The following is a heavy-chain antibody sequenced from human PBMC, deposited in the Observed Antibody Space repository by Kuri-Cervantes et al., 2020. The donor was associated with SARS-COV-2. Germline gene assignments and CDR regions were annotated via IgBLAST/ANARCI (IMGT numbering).Heavy chain of an antibody. V-gene: IGHV3-23*01. D-gene: IGHD2-2*01. CDR3: AKDSPEIVVVPAAPLYFDL. J-gene: IGHJ2*01. Sequence: GGSLRLSCAASGFTFSSYWMSWVRQAPGKGLEWVSAISGSGGSTYYADSVKGRFTISRDNSKNTLYLQMNSLRAEDTAVYYCAKDSPEIVVVPAAPLYFDLWGRGTLVTVSS. CDR2: ISGSGGST. CDR1: GFTFSSYW.